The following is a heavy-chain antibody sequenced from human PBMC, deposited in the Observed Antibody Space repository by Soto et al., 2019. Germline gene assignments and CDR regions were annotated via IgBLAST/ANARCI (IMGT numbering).Heavy chain of an antibody. Sequence: SETLSLTCTVSGASISSYYWSWIRQPPGKGLEWIGYMYYSGSTNYNPSLKSRVTMSVDTSKNQFSLNLSSVTAADAAVYYCARVVRDGNPAVLCFNGMDVWGQGTTVTVSS. CDR2: MYYSGST. CDR3: ARVVRDGNPAVLCFNGMDV. V-gene: IGHV4-59*01. CDR1: GASISSYY. J-gene: IGHJ6*02. D-gene: IGHD3-16*01.